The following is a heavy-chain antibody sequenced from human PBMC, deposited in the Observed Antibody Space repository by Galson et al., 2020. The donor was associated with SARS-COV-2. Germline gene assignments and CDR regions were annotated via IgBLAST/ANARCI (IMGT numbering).Heavy chain of an antibody. D-gene: IGHD2-2*01. V-gene: IGHV3-64D*06. CDR2: ISSNRETS. CDR1: RFILSHYA. Sequence: SCSPSRFILSHYAKHRVRQAPAKGLEYASAISSNRETSFYADPLKGRFTMYRDNSKNMFYLQMTALRLKDTASYFCLSYSSTRQKLWGQGTLVTVSS. J-gene: IGHJ4*02. CDR3: LSYSSTRQKL.